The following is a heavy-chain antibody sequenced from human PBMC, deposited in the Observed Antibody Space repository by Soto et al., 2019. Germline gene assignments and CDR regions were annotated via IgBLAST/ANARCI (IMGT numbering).Heavy chain of an antibody. D-gene: IGHD2-15*01. CDR2: ISAYNGNT. J-gene: IGHJ3*02. CDR3: ARDWAKYCSGGSCYLGAFDI. CDR1: GYTFTSYG. V-gene: IGHV1-18*01. Sequence: QVQLVQSGAEVKKPGASVKVSCKASGYTFTSYGISWVRQAPGQGLEWMGWISAYNGNTNYAQKLQGRVTMTTDTSTSTAYRELRSLRSDDTAVYYCARDWAKYCSGGSCYLGAFDIWGQGTMVTVSS.